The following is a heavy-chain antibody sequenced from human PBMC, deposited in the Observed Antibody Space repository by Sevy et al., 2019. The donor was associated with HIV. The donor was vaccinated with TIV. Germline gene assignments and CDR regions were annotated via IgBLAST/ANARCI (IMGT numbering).Heavy chain of an antibody. J-gene: IGHJ4*02. Sequence: GGSLRLSCAASGFTFSDYYMSWIRQAPGKGLEWVSYISSSGSTIYYADSVKGRFTISRDNAKNSLYMQMNSLRAEDTAVYYCARDRYYDDSSGSGFDYWGQGTLVTVSS. CDR3: ARDRYYDDSSGSGFDY. CDR1: GFTFSDYY. V-gene: IGHV3-11*01. CDR2: ISSSGSTI. D-gene: IGHD3-22*01.